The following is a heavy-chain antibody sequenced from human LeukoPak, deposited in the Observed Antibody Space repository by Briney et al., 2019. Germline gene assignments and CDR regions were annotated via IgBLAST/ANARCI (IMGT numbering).Heavy chain of an antibody. CDR2: VFYSGST. CDR3: ARLTIATTGTGFDS. V-gene: IGHV4-59*08. Sequence: SETLPLTCTVSGGSIGSYYWNWIRQPPGKGLEWIGYVFYSGSTNYNPSLKSRVIISLDTSQKQFSLKLSSVTAADTAVYYCARLTIATTGTGFDSWGQGTQLTVSS. CDR1: GGSIGSYY. D-gene: IGHD3-10*01. J-gene: IGHJ4*02.